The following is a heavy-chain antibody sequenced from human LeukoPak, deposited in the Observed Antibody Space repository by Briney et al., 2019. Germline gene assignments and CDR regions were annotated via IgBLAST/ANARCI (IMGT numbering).Heavy chain of an antibody. V-gene: IGHV3-74*01. CDR2: ISSDGSST. D-gene: IGHD2-2*01. Sequence: GGSLRLSCTASGFTFSSYWMHWVRQAPGKGLVLVSRISSDGSSTTYADSVKGRFTISRDNAKNTLYLQMNSLRAEDTAVYYCANGGLGYCSSTSCYGLDYWGQGTLVTVSS. CDR1: GFTFSSYW. J-gene: IGHJ4*02. CDR3: ANGGLGYCSSTSCYGLDY.